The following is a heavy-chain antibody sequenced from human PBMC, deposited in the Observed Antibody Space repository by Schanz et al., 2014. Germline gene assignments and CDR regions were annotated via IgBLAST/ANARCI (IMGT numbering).Heavy chain of an antibody. Sequence: EVQLVESGGGLVQPGGSLRLSCVGSGFIFKNAWMNWVRQAPGKGLEWVGRIKSKSDGETTDYAAPVKGRFTISRDDSKSTVYLNMGGLETEDTAMYYCTTDHYCSSARCFRGGTDHWGRGTLVTVSS. V-gene: IGHV3-15*07. D-gene: IGHD2-2*01. CDR3: TTDHYCSSARCFRGGTDH. J-gene: IGHJ4*02. CDR2: IKSKSDGETT. CDR1: GFIFKNAW.